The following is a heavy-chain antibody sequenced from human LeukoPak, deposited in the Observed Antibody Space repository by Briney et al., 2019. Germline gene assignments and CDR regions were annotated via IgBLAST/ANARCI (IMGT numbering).Heavy chain of an antibody. V-gene: IGHV1-69*13. Sequence: SVKVSCKASGYMFAGFYMHWVRQAPGQGLEWMGGIIPIFGTANYAQKFQGRVTITADESTSTAYMELSSLRSEDTAVYYCARAQRYSGSYYTHYYYYGMDVWGQGTTVTVSS. CDR3: ARAQRYSGSYYTHYYYYGMDV. CDR2: IIPIFGTA. J-gene: IGHJ6*02. D-gene: IGHD1-26*01. CDR1: GYMFAGFY.